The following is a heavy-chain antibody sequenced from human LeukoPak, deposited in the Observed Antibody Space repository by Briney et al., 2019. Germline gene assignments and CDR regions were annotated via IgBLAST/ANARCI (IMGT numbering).Heavy chain of an antibody. J-gene: IGHJ6*02. D-gene: IGHD2-15*01. CDR2: ISAYNGNT. CDR3: ARASRYCSGGSCYSADYYYGMDV. CDR1: GYTFTSYG. Sequence: ASVKVSCKASGYTFTSYGISWVRQAPGQGLEWMGWISAYNGNTNYAQKLQGRVTMTTDTSTSTAYMELRSLRSDDTAVYYCARASRYCSGGSCYSADYYYGMDVWGQGTTVTVSS. V-gene: IGHV1-18*01.